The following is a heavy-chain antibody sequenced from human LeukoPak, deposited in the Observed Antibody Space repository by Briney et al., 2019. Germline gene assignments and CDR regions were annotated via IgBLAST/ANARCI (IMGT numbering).Heavy chain of an antibody. CDR2: ISWNSGSI. D-gene: IGHD6-19*01. CDR3: AKDKQWSSSYYFDY. V-gene: IGHV3-9*01. Sequence: PGGSLRLSCAASGFTFDDYAMHWVRQAPGKGLEWVSGISWNSGSIGYADSVKGRFTISRDNAKNSLYLQMNSLRAEDTALYYCAKDKQWSSSYYFDYWGQGTLVTVSS. CDR1: GFTFDDYA. J-gene: IGHJ4*02.